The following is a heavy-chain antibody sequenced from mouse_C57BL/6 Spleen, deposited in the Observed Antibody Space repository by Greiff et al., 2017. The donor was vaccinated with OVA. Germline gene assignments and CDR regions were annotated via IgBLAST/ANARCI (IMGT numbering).Heavy chain of an antibody. D-gene: IGHD2-3*01. CDR2: IWRGGST. J-gene: IGHJ3*01. CDR3: ANAYDGQGWFAY. Sequence: VMLVESGPGLVQPSQSLSITCTVSGFSLTSYGVHWVRQSPGKGLEWLGVIWRGGSTDYNAAFMSRLSITKDNSKSQVFLKMNSLQADDTAIYYCANAYDGQGWFAYWGQGTLVTVSA. V-gene: IGHV2-5*01. CDR1: GFSLTSYG.